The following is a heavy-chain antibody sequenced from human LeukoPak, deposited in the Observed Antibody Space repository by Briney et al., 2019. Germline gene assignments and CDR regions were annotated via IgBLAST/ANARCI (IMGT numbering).Heavy chain of an antibody. D-gene: IGHD6-13*01. J-gene: IGHJ4*02. CDR2: ISAYNGNT. CDR3: ARDRRIAAAGTLSY. V-gene: IGHV1-18*01. Sequence: GASVKVSCKASGYTFTSYGISWVRQAPGQGLEWMGWISAYNGNTNYAQKLQGRVTMTTDTSTSTADMELRSLRSDDTAVYYCARDRRIAAAGTLSYWGQGTLVTVSS. CDR1: GYTFTSYG.